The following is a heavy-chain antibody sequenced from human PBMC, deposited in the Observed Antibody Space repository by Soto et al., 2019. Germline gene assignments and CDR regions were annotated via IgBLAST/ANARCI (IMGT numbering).Heavy chain of an antibody. Sequence: QVQLVQSGAEVKKPGSSVKVSCKASGGTFSSYAISWVRQAPGQGLEWMGGIIPIFGTANYAQKFQGRVTITADESTSTAYMELSSLRSEDTAVYYCARVVGIAVAGTYYYYYYGMDVWGQGTTVTVSS. CDR2: IIPIFGTA. CDR1: GGTFSSYA. J-gene: IGHJ6*02. CDR3: ARVVGIAVAGTYYYYYYGMDV. D-gene: IGHD6-19*01. V-gene: IGHV1-69*01.